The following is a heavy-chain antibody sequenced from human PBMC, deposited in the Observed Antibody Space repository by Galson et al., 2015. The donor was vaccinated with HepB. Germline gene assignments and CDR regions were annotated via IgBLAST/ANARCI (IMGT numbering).Heavy chain of an antibody. CDR2: ISAYNGNT. D-gene: IGHD5-12*01. V-gene: IGHV1-18*04. CDR3: ARDDLSTGRMVAKLH. CDR1: GYTFTSYG. J-gene: IGHJ4*02. Sequence: SVKVSCKASGYTFTSYGISWVRQAPGQGLEWMGWISAYNGNTNYAQKLQGRVTMTTDTSTSTAYMELRSLRSDDTAVYYCARDDLSTGRMVAKLHWGQGTLVTVSS.